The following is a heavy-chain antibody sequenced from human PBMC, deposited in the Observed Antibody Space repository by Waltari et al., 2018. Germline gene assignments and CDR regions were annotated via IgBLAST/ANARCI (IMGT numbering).Heavy chain of an antibody. CDR1: GFNCRINW. CDR3: AKDVAMGKSGFALDY. Sequence: DVEVVQSGGGLVQPGGSLRPSCSSSGFNCRINWMHWVRQVPGKGLVWVARINSDGSSRSYTDSVKGRFTISRDNSKNTVYLQMDALRVEDTAVYYCAKDVAMGKSGFALDYWGQGALVTVSS. J-gene: IGHJ4*02. CDR2: INSDGSSR. V-gene: IGHV3-74*01. D-gene: IGHD3-3*01.